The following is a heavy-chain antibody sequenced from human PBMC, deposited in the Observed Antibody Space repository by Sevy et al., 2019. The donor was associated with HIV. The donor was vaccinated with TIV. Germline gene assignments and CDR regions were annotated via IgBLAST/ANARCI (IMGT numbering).Heavy chain of an antibody. J-gene: IGHJ4*02. CDR2: INPSDGST. Sequence: ASVKVSCKASGNTFTSDLVHWVRQAPGQGLEWMAIINPSDGSTSYAQKFQGRVTMTRDTSTSTVYMELSSLKSDDTAVYYCVRGSMRTPRNFDYWGQGTLVTVSS. D-gene: IGHD3-22*01. CDR1: GNTFTSDL. CDR3: VRGSMRTPRNFDY. V-gene: IGHV1-46*03.